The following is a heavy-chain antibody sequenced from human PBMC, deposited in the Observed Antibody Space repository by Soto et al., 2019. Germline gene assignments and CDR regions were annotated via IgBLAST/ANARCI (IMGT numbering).Heavy chain of an antibody. V-gene: IGHV3-11*01. J-gene: IGHJ6*03. D-gene: IGHD6-6*01. CDR3: ARRGLYSSSSGPYMDV. CDR1: GFTFSDYY. Sequence: GGSLRLSCAASGFTFSDYYMSWIRQAPGKGLEWVSYISSSGSTIYYADSVKGRFTISRDNAKNSLYLQMNSLRAEDTAVYYCARRGLYSSSSGPYMDVWGKGTTVTVSS. CDR2: ISSSGSTI.